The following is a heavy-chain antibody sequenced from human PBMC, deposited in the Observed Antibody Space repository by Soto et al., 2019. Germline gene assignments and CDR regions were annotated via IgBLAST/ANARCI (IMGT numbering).Heavy chain of an antibody. Sequence: PSETLSLTCSVSGYSISSGGYYWSWVRQHPGKGLEWIGYISYSGSTYYNPSLGSRITISVDTSMNHFSLKLRSVTAADTAVYYCARYFWSGSQIFDYWGRGALVTVSS. J-gene: IGHJ4*02. CDR1: GYSISSGGYY. CDR3: ARYFWSGSQIFDY. CDR2: ISYSGST. D-gene: IGHD3-3*01. V-gene: IGHV4-31*03.